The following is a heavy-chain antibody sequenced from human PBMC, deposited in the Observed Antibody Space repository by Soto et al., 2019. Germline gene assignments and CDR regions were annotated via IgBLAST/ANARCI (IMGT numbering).Heavy chain of an antibody. D-gene: IGHD3-16*01. Sequence: GGSLRLSCAASGFSFNNYDMHWVRQATGKGLEWVAAIGTSGDTYYADSVKGRFTVSRENGKNSLYLQMSSLRAGDTAVYYCARGGPNWAYYFYGMDVWGRGTTVTV. J-gene: IGHJ6*02. CDR3: ARGGPNWAYYFYGMDV. CDR1: GFSFNNYD. CDR2: IGTSGDT. V-gene: IGHV3-13*04.